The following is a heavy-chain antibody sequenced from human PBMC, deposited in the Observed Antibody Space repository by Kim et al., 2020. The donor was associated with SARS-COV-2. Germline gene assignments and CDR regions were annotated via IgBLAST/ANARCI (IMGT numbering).Heavy chain of an antibody. CDR3: ARLRGWELLWGYFDY. J-gene: IGHJ4*02. Sequence: PSLNSRVTITVETSKNQFSLKLSSVTAADTAVYYCARLRGWELLWGYFDYWGQGTLVTVSS. D-gene: IGHD1-26*01. V-gene: IGHV4-39*01.